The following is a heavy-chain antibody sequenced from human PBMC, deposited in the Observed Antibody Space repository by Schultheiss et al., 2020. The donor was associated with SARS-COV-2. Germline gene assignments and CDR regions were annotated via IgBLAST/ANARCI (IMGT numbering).Heavy chain of an antibody. CDR2: IWYDGSNK. CDR3: ARGLHSSVWYEGYMDV. Sequence: GGSLRLSCAASGFTFSSFGMHWVRQAPGKGLEWVAVIWYDGSNKFYADSVKGRFIISRDNSKNTLYLQMHSLRAEDTAVYYCARGLHSSVWYEGYMDVWGQGTTVTVSS. J-gene: IGHJ6*02. D-gene: IGHD6-19*01. CDR1: GFTFSSFG. V-gene: IGHV3-33*01.